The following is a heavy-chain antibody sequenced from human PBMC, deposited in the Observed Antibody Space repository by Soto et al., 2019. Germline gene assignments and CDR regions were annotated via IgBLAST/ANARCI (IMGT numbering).Heavy chain of an antibody. D-gene: IGHD3-3*01. CDR1: GFTFSSYS. J-gene: IGHJ6*02. CDR2: ISSSSSTI. V-gene: IGHV3-48*01. Sequence: GGSLRLSCAASGFTFSSYSMNWVRQAPGKGLEWVSYISSSSSTIYYADSVKGRFTISRDNSKNTLYLQMNSLRAEDTAVYYCATEPPRFLEYLFPSYYDGMDVWGQGTTVTVSS. CDR3: ATEPPRFLEYLFPSYYDGMDV.